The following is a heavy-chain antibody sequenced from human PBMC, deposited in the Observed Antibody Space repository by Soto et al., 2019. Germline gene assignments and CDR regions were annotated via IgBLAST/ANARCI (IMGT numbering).Heavy chain of an antibody. CDR2: INWNGGST. J-gene: IGHJ4*02. V-gene: IGHV3-20*04. D-gene: IGHD3-22*01. CDR1: GFTFDDYG. CDR3: ARDDSSGYSTYYFDY. Sequence: GGSLRLSCAASGFTFDDYGMSWVRQAPGKGLEWVSGINWNGGSTGYADSVKGRFTISRDNAKNSLYLQMNSLRAEDTALYYCARDDSSGYSTYYFDYWGQGTLVTVS.